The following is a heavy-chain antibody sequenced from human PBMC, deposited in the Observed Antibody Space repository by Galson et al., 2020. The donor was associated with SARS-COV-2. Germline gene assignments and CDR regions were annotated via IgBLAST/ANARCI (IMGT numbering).Heavy chain of an antibody. Sequence: TGGSLRLSCEGSGFTFNKAWMSWVRQAPGKGLEWVGRIKSRADNAVTEYGPAVKGRFIISRDDSKKILYLQMNSLKIEDTAVYFCTTDRSYGYSDFWGQGTLVTVSS. CDR3: TTDRSYGYSDF. V-gene: IGHV3-15*01. J-gene: IGHJ4*02. CDR2: IKSRADNAVT. D-gene: IGHD3-16*01. CDR1: GFTFNKAW.